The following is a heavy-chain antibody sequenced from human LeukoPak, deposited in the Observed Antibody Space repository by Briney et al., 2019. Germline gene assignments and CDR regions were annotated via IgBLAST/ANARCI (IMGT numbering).Heavy chain of an antibody. CDR2: IHYSGRP. Sequence: SETLSPTCSVSGGFISGHYWTWIRQPPGKGLEWIAQIHYSGRPDYNPSLESRITISVDTSKNQMSLKVTSVTAADTAVYYCARFGVDYDMDVWGQGTAVTISS. CDR1: GGFISGHY. CDR3: ARFGVDYDMDV. J-gene: IGHJ6*02. V-gene: IGHV4-59*11. D-gene: IGHD3-16*01.